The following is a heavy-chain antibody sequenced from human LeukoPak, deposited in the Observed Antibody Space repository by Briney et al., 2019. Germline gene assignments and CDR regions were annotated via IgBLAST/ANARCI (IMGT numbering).Heavy chain of an antibody. CDR3: ARHSRNGYGGYDNAFDI. J-gene: IGHJ3*02. CDR2: IDYSANT. D-gene: IGHD5-12*01. CDR1: GDSISSSSYY. Sequence: PSETLSLSCTVSGDSISSSSYYWDWIRQPPGKGLEWMGNIDYSANTHYNPSLKSRVTISKDTSKNQLSLKLTSVTAADTPIYYCARHSRNGYGGYDNAFDIWGQGTMVTVSP. V-gene: IGHV4-39*01.